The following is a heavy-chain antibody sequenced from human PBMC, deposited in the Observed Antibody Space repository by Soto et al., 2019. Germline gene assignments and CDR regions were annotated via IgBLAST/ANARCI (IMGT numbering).Heavy chain of an antibody. CDR3: ARGLYYYDSSGYLDWFDP. V-gene: IGHV4-59*01. J-gene: IGHJ5*02. D-gene: IGHD3-22*01. Sequence: SETLSLTCTVSGGSISSYYWSWIRQPPGKGLEWIGYIYYSGSTNYNPSLKSRVTISVDTSKNQFSLKLSSVTAADTAVYYCARGLYYYDSSGYLDWFDPWGQGTLVTVSS. CDR1: GGSISSYY. CDR2: IYYSGST.